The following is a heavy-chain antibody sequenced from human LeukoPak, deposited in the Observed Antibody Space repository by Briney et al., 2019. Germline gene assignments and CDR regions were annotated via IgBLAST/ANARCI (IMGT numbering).Heavy chain of an antibody. J-gene: IGHJ4*02. CDR3: ARANSGYRFFDY. CDR1: GGSISSYY. CDR2: IYYSGGT. D-gene: IGHD5-12*01. V-gene: IGHV4-59*01. Sequence: SETLSLTCAVSGGSISSYYWSWIRQPPGKGLEWIGYIYYSGGTNYNPSLKSRVTILVDTSKNQFSLKLSSVTAADTAVYYCARANSGYRFFDYWGQGTLVTVSS.